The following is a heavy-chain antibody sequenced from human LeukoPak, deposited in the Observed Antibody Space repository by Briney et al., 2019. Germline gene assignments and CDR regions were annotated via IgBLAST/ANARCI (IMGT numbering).Heavy chain of an antibody. CDR1: GFTFSSSG. J-gene: IGHJ4*02. V-gene: IGHV3-21*01. Sequence: GGSLRLSCAASGFTFSSSGMTWVRQAPGKGLEWVSSISGSGSTYYADSVKGRFTISRDNAKNSLYLQMNSLRAEDTAVYYCARRAGTGQLDYWGQGTLVTVSS. CDR2: ISGSGST. D-gene: IGHD6-19*01. CDR3: ARRAGTGQLDY.